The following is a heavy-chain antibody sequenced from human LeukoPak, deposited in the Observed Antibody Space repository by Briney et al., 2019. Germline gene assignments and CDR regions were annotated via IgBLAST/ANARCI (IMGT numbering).Heavy chain of an antibody. D-gene: IGHD3-9*01. CDR2: ISYDGSNK. CDR1: GFTFSSYG. V-gene: IGHV3-30*03. J-gene: IGHJ4*02. Sequence: PGGSLRLSCAASGFTFSSYGMHWVRQAPGKGLEWVAVISYDGSNKYYADSVKGRFTISRDNSKNTLYLQKNSLRAEDTAVYYCSFDMGFDYWGQGTLVTVSS. CDR3: SFDMGFDY.